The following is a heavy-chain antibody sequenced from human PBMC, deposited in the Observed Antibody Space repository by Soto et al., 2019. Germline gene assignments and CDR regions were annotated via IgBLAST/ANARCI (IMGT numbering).Heavy chain of an antibody. CDR1: GGTFSSYA. CDR2: IIPIFGTA. J-gene: IGHJ3*02. Sequence: ASVKVSCKASGGTFSSYAISWVRQAPGQGLEWMGGIIPIFGTANYAQKFQGRVTITADESTSTAYMELSSLRSEDTAVYYCASEALFSHRTFSAFVIWGTGIMLTV. V-gene: IGHV1-69*13. CDR3: ASEALFSHRTFSAFVI.